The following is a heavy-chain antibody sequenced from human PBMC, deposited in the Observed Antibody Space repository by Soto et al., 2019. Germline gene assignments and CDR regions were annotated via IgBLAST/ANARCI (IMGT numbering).Heavy chain of an antibody. Sequence: QVQLMQSGAEVKNPGASVKVSCKASRYTFTRYGIGWARRAPGQGLEWMGWINTYNGNTNYAQNVQGRVTLTTDTSTRTAYMELRSLRSNDTAIYYCGMMDVYVTPSQQDVWGQGTTVIVSS. CDR2: INTYNGNT. CDR3: GMMDVYVTPSQQDV. CDR1: RYTFTRYG. V-gene: IGHV1-18*01. J-gene: IGHJ6*02. D-gene: IGHD3-16*01.